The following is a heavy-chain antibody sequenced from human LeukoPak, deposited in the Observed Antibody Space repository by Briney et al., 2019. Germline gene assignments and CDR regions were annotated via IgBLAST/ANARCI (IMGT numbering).Heavy chain of an antibody. V-gene: IGHV3-15*01. CDR3: TTQRYCSGGSCSDY. J-gene: IGHJ4*02. CDR1: GFTFSNAW. D-gene: IGHD2-15*01. Sequence: GGSLRLSCAASGFTFSNAWMSWVRQAPGKGLEWVGRIKSKTDGGTTDYAAPVKGRFTISRDDSKNTLYLQMSSLKTEDRAVYYCTTQRYCSGGSCSDYWGQGTLVTVSS. CDR2: IKSKTDGGTT.